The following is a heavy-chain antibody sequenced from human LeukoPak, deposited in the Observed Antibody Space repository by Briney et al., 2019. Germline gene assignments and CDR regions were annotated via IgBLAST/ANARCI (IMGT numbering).Heavy chain of an antibody. CDR2: IYTSGST. Sequence: SETLSLTCTVSGGSISSYYWSWIRQPAGKGLEWIGRIYTSGSTNYNPSLKSRVTMSVDTSKNQFSLKLSSVTAADTAVYYCAREYSSGWSRGFDCWGQGTLVTVSS. D-gene: IGHD6-19*01. CDR1: GGSISSYY. CDR3: AREYSSGWSRGFDC. J-gene: IGHJ4*02. V-gene: IGHV4-4*07.